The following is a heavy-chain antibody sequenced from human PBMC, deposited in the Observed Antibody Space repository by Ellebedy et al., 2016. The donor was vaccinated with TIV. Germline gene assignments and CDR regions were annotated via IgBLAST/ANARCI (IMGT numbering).Heavy chain of an antibody. CDR2: IYSDGNT. CDR1: GFTVGSSC. J-gene: IGHJ4*02. V-gene: IGHV3-66*01. Sequence: GGSLRLSCAASGFTVGSSCMSWVRQAPGKGLEWVSIIYSDGNTNYTDSVMGRFIISRDNPKNTLFLQMNSLRAEDTAVYYCARESVRYFDWDYWGQGTLVTV. CDR3: ARESVRYFDWDY. D-gene: IGHD3-9*01.